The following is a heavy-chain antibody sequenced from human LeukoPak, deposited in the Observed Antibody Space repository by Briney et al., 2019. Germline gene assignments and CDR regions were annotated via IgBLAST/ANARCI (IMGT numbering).Heavy chain of an antibody. CDR2: IYYSGST. J-gene: IGHJ4*02. D-gene: IGHD5-12*01. V-gene: IGHV4-59*08. Sequence: SETLSLTCTVSGGSISRYYWSWIRQPPGKGLEWIGYIYYSGSTNYNPSLKSRVTISVDTSKNQFSLKLSSVTAADTAVFYCAGGGSDSLGDYWGQGTLVTASS. CDR1: GGSISRYY. CDR3: AGGGSDSLGDY.